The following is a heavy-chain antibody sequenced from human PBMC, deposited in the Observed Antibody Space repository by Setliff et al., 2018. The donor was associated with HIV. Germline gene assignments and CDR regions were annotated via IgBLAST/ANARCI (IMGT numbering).Heavy chain of an antibody. V-gene: IGHV4-34*01. CDR1: SESFSGYY. Sequence: ASETLSLTCAVYSESFSGYYWSWIRQPPGKGLEWIGEINHSGITIYSPSLQNRVTMSMETSKEQFSLKLTSVTAADTAVYYCARGKRFCRGAACYPRHFDLWGRGNLVTVSS. CDR2: INHSGIT. J-gene: IGHJ2*01. CDR3: ARGKRFCRGAACYPRHFDL. D-gene: IGHD2-15*01.